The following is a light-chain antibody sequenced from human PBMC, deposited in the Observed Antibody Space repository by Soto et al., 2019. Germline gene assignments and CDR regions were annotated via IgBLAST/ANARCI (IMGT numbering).Light chain of an antibody. V-gene: IGLV1-44*01. J-gene: IGLJ1*01. Sequence: QSVLTQPPSASGTPGQRVTISCSGSSSNIGSNTVNWYQQLPGTAPKLLIYSNNQRPSGVPDRFSGSKSGTSASLAISGLQSEDAADYYCAAWDDRLNGGFFGNGTKVTV. CDR2: SNN. CDR1: SSNIGSNT. CDR3: AAWDDRLNGGF.